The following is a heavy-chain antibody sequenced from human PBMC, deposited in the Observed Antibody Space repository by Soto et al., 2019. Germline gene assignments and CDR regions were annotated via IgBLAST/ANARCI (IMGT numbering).Heavy chain of an antibody. D-gene: IGHD3-16*02. J-gene: IGHJ4*02. CDR1: GGTFSSYA. Sequence: SVKVSCKASGGTFSSYAISWVRQAPGQGLEWMGGIIPIFGTANYAQKFQGRVTITADESTSTAYMGLSSLRSEDTAVYYCARGVTRELSSIDYWGQGTLVTVSS. CDR2: IIPIFGTA. V-gene: IGHV1-69*13. CDR3: ARGVTRELSSIDY.